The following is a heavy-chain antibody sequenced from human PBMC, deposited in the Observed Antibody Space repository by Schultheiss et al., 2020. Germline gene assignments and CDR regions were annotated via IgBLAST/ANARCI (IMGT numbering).Heavy chain of an antibody. J-gene: IGHJ4*02. CDR2: ISAYNGNT. CDR3: ARVLRYYDSSGAFDY. D-gene: IGHD3-22*01. V-gene: IGHV1-18*01. CDR1: GYTFTSYG. Sequence: ASVKVSCKASGYTFTSYGISWVRQAPGQGLEWMGWISAYNGNTNYAQKLQGRVTMTTDTSTSTAYMELSSLRSEDTAVYYCARVLRYYDSSGAFDYWGQGTLVTVSS.